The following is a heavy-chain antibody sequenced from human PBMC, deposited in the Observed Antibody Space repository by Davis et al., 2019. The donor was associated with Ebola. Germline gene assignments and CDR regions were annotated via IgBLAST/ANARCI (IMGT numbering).Heavy chain of an antibody. D-gene: IGHD5-18*01. CDR2: IYPGDSDI. V-gene: IGHV5-51*01. CDR1: GYSFTNNW. CDR3: ARLPAGGHTYGNRFYFDY. J-gene: IGHJ4*02. Sequence: GESLKIPCKTSGYSFTNNWIAWVRQMPGKDLAWMGIIYPGDSDIRYSPSFEGQVNISVDKSISTAYLHLSSLQASDTAMYYCARLPAGGHTYGNRFYFDYWGQGTLVTVSS.